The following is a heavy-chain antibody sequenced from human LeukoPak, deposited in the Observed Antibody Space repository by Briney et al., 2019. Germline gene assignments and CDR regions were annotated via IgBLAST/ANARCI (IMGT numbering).Heavy chain of an antibody. J-gene: IGHJ4*02. CDR2: IYYSGST. V-gene: IGHV4-59*01. CDR1: GGSISSYY. CDR3: ARVGAVAGTFDY. D-gene: IGHD6-19*01. Sequence: PSETLSLTCTVSGGSISSYYWSWIRQPPGKGLEWIGYIYYSGSTNYNPSLKSRVTISVDTSKNQFSLKLSSVTAADTAVYYCARVGAVAGTFDYWGQGTLVTVSS.